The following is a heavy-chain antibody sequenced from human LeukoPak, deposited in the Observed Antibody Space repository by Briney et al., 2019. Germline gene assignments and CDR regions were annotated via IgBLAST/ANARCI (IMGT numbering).Heavy chain of an antibody. V-gene: IGHV4-39*01. CDR2: IYYSGST. Sequence: SETLSLTCTASGGSISSSSYYWGWIRQPPGKGLEWIGTIYYSGSTYYNPSLKSRVTISVDTSKNQFSLELSSVTAADTAVYYCARLSGSGSQFDYWGQGTLVTVSS. J-gene: IGHJ4*02. CDR1: GGSISSSSYY. D-gene: IGHD3-10*01. CDR3: ARLSGSGSQFDY.